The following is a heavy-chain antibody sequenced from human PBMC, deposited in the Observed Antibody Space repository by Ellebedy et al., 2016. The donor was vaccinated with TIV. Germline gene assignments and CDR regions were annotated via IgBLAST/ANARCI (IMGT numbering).Heavy chain of an antibody. CDR3: TRSLDY. V-gene: IGHV3-7*01. J-gene: IGHJ4*02. CDR2: INQGGSEK. Sequence: GGSLRLSXAASGFTFSNYWMVWVRQAPGKGLEWVANINQGGSEKYYVDSVKGRFTISRDNAKNSLYLQMNSLRAEDTAVYYCTRSLDYWGQGTLVTVSS. CDR1: GFTFSNYW.